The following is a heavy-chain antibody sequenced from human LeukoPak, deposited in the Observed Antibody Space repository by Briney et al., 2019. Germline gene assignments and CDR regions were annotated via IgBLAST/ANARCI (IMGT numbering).Heavy chain of an antibody. CDR1: GFTFSSYA. CDR3: ARDPNGSGPDFDC. V-gene: IGHV3-23*01. CDR2: LSGNGGNQ. J-gene: IGHJ4*02. Sequence: GGPLRLSCAASGFTFSSYAMNWVRHAPGKGLEWVSGLSGNGGNQYYADSVKGRFTISRDNSKNTLFLQMNSLRAEDTAIYYCARDPNGSGPDFDCWGQGTLVTVSS. D-gene: IGHD3-10*01.